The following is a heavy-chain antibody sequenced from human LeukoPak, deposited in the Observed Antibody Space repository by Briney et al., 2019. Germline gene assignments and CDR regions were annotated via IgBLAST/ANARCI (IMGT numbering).Heavy chain of an antibody. V-gene: IGHV3-7*03. CDR2: IKQDGSEK. Sequence: GGSLRLSCAASGFTFSSYGMHWVRQAPGKGLEWVATIKQDGSEKYYVDSVKGRFTISRDNAKNSLYLQMNSLRAEDTAVYYCARDRFDGLGYYYGMDVWGQGTTVTVSS. CDR3: ARDRFDGLGYYYGMDV. J-gene: IGHJ6*02. D-gene: IGHD2-8*01. CDR1: GFTFSSYG.